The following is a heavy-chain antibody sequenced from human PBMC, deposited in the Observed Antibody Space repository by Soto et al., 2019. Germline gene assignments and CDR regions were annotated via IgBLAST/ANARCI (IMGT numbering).Heavy chain of an antibody. CDR1: GFTLSSYG. J-gene: IGHJ4*02. D-gene: IGHD1-26*01. CDR3: ARDTPVSGARTDFDY. CDR2: IKQDGSEK. Sequence: GGSLRLSCAASGFTLSSYGISWVRQAPWKGLEWVANIKQDGSEKYYVDSVKGRFTISRDNAKKSLYLQMNSLRAEDTAVYYCARDTPVSGARTDFDYWGQGTQVAVSS. V-gene: IGHV3-7*03.